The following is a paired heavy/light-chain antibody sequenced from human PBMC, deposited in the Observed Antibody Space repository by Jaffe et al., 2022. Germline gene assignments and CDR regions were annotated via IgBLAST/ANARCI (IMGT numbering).Heavy chain of an antibody. CDR2: IVGNGDK. Sequence: EVQMLQSGGSLIQPGGSLRLSCAPSGLNIVNYAIHWVRQAPGKGLEWVSAIVGNGDKYYSESAKGRFAVSRDTAKNTVYLQVQSLRVEDTAIYYCANLYGDYNPDWGQGTLVTVSS. CDR1: GLNIVNYA. D-gene: IGHD4-17*01. V-gene: IGHV3-23*01. CDR3: ANLYGDYNPD. J-gene: IGHJ1*01.
Light chain of an antibody. V-gene: IGKV2-30*01. J-gene: IGKJ5*01. Sequence: VVVTQSPLSLPVTLGQPASMSCRSSQSLVYSDGKTYLNWFQQRPGQSPRRLIYKVSNRDSGVPDRFSGSGSGTDFTLKISRVEAEDVGIYYCMQATHWPMTFGQGTRLEIK. CDR1: QSLVYSDGKTY. CDR3: MQATHWPMT. CDR2: KVS.